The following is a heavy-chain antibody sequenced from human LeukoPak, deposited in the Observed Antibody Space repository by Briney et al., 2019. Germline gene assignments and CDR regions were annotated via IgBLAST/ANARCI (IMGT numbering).Heavy chain of an antibody. V-gene: IGHV4-59*01. CDR3: ARSYGRIMFTFAPWFDP. CDR1: AGSITSYY. D-gene: IGHD3-16*01. J-gene: IGHJ5*02. CDR2: IYYSGST. Sequence: SQTLSLTCTVSAGSITSYYWSWIRQPPGKGLEWVGYIYYSGSTNYNPSLKSRVTISVDTSMNQFSLKLSSVTDADTAVYYCARSYGRIMFTFAPWFDPWGQGTLVTVSS.